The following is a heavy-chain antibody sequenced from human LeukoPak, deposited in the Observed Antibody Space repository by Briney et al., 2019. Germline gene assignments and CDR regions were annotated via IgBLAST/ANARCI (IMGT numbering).Heavy chain of an antibody. CDR2: IYPGDSDT. CDR3: ARPSDWNSGYCSGGSCPTHY. V-gene: IGHV5-51*01. D-gene: IGHD2-15*01. J-gene: IGHJ4*02. Sequence: GESLKISCKASGYTFQTYWIGWVRQLPGKGPEWMGIIYPGDSDTRYSPSFQDQVIFSVDKSITTAYLQWTSLRASDTATYYCARPSDWNSGYCSGGSCPTHYWGQGTLVTVSS. CDR1: GYTFQTYW.